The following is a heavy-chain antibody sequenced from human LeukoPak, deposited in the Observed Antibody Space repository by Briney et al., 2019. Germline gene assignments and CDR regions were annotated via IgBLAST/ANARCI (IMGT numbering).Heavy chain of an antibody. CDR1: GFTFSSYE. CDR3: TRGTGGSA. CDR2: ISGGDTTI. D-gene: IGHD2-15*01. V-gene: IGHV3-48*03. Sequence: GGSLRLSCAASGFTFSSYEMNWVRQAPGKGLEWVSYISGGDTTIYYADSVRGRFTISRDNAKNSLYLQMNSLRAEDTALYYCTRGTGGSAWGQGTLVTVSS. J-gene: IGHJ5*02.